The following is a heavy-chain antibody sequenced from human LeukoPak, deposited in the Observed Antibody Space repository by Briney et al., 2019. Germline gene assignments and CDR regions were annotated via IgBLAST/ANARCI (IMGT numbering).Heavy chain of an antibody. J-gene: IGHJ4*02. D-gene: IGHD5-18*01. CDR3: ARDSVDTRVDY. Sequence: SETLSLTCTVSGGSISSYYWSWIRQPPGKGLEWIGYIYYSGSTNYNPSLKSRVTISVDTSKNQFSLKLTSVTAADTAVYYCARDSVDTRVDYWGQGTLVTVSS. CDR2: IYYSGST. CDR1: GGSISSYY. V-gene: IGHV4-59*01.